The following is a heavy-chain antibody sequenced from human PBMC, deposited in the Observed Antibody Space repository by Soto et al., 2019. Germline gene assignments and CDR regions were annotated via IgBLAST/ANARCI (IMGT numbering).Heavy chain of an antibody. CDR3: AKVTRIQLWTRTDAFDI. J-gene: IGHJ3*02. CDR1: GFTFDDYA. CDR2: ISWNNGSI. Sequence: EVQLVESGGGLVQPGRSLRLSCAASGFTFDDYAMHWVRQAPGKGLEWVSGISWNNGSIGYAGSVKGRFTISRDNAKNSLYLQMNRLRAEDTALYYCAKVTRIQLWTRTDAFDIWGQGTMVTVSS. D-gene: IGHD5-18*01. V-gene: IGHV3-9*01.